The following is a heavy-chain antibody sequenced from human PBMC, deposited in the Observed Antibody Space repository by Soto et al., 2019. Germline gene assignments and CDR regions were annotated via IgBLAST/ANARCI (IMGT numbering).Heavy chain of an antibody. Sequence: QVQLVESGGGVVQPERSLRLSCAASGFTFSKYAMHWVRQARGTGLEWVAVISNDGSNPYYADSVKGRFTISRDNSKNTLDLQMNSLREEDTAVYYCARTGYDRSGYFVEYYFDYWGQGTLVTFSS. CDR2: ISNDGSNP. CDR1: GFTFSKYA. D-gene: IGHD3-22*01. J-gene: IGHJ4*02. V-gene: IGHV3-30-3*01. CDR3: ARTGYDRSGYFVEYYFDY.